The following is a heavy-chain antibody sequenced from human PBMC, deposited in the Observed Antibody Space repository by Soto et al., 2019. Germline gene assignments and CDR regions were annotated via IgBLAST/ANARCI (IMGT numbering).Heavy chain of an antibody. Sequence: QMQLVQSGAEVKKPGSTVTVSCKALGNTFTFRYLHWVRQAPGQALEWMGWITPFNGDVHYAQKFQDSATITRDRSINTAYMRMSSLRSEDTAMYYCASGGAGSGPFTWELPDHWGQGTLVTVSS. D-gene: IGHD1-26*01. CDR1: GNTFTFRY. J-gene: IGHJ4*02. CDR2: ITPFNGDV. CDR3: ASGGAGSGPFTWELPDH. V-gene: IGHV1-45*02.